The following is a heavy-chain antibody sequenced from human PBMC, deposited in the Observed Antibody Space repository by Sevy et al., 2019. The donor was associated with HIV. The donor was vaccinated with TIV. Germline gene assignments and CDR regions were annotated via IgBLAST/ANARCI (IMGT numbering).Heavy chain of an antibody. J-gene: IGHJ3*02. V-gene: IGHV3-9*01. CDR2: ISWNSGSI. CDR1: GFTFDDYA. CDR3: AKDIYGSSASDAFDI. Sequence: GGSLRLSCAASGFTFDDYAMHWVRQAPGKGLEWVSGISWNSGSIGYADSVKGRFTISRDNAKNSLYLQMNSLRAEDTALYDCAKDIYGSSASDAFDIWGQGTMVTVSS. D-gene: IGHD6-6*01.